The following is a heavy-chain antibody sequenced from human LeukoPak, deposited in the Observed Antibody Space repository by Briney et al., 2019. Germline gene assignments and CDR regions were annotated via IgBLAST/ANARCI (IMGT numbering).Heavy chain of an antibody. CDR3: AKGPTYQPSNWFDP. V-gene: IGHV3-30*18. D-gene: IGHD2-2*01. CDR2: IPYDGSNK. CDR1: GFTFSSYA. J-gene: IGHJ5*02. Sequence: GGSLRLSCAASGFTFSSYAMSWVRQAPGKGLEWVVVIPYDGSNKYYADSVKGRFTISRDNSKNTLYLQMNSLRAEDTAVYYCAKGPTYQPSNWFDPWGPGTLVTVSS.